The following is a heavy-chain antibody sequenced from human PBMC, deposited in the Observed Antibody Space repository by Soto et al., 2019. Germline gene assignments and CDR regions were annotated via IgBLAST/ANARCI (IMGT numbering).Heavy chain of an antibody. CDR1: GGSISSDY. CDR2: IYYSGST. D-gene: IGHD2-15*01. V-gene: IGHV4-59*08. Sequence: SETLSLTCTVSGGSISSDYWSWIRQPPGKGLEWIGYIYYSGSTNYNPSLKSRVTISVDTSKNQFSLKLSSVTAADTAVYYCARRVAATSSWFDPWGQGTLVTV. CDR3: ARRVAATSSWFDP. J-gene: IGHJ5*02.